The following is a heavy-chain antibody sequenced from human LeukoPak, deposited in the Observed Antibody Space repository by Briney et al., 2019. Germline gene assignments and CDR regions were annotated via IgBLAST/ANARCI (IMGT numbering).Heavy chain of an antibody. V-gene: IGHV4-4*09. J-gene: IGHJ6*03. Sequence: SSETLSLTCTVSGGSISSYSWSWIRQPPRKGLEWIGYIYTSGSTNYNPSLKSRVTISVDTSKVQFSLKLSSVTAADTAVYYCARGTRGYSYGSYYYMDVWGKGTTVTVSS. CDR2: IYTSGST. CDR3: ARGTRGYSYGSYYYMDV. D-gene: IGHD5-18*01. CDR1: GGSISSYS.